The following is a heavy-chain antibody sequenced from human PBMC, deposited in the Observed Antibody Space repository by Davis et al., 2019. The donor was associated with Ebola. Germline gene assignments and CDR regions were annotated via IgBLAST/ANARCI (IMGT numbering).Heavy chain of an antibody. CDR2: ISGSGGTT. Sequence: PGGSLRLSCAASGFTFSTYAMSWVRQAPGKGLEWVSIISGSGGTTEYADSVKGRFTISRDNSKNTLYLQMNSLRAEDTAAYYCAKDRGSSSWYFDLWGRGTLVTVSS. V-gene: IGHV3-23*01. J-gene: IGHJ2*01. CDR3: AKDRGSSSWYFDL. D-gene: IGHD6-6*01. CDR1: GFTFSTYA.